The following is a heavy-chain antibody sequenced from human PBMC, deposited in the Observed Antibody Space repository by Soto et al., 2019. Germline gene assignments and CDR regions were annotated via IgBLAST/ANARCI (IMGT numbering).Heavy chain of an antibody. J-gene: IGHJ3*02. CDR3: AREPYCSGGSCPGAFDI. D-gene: IGHD2-15*01. V-gene: IGHV1-8*01. Sequence: ASVKVSCKASGYTFTSYDINWVRQATGQGLEWMGWMNPNSGNTGYAQKFQGRVTMTRNTSISTAYMELSSLRSEDTAVYYCAREPYCSGGSCPGAFDIWGQGTMVTVSS. CDR2: MNPNSGNT. CDR1: GYTFTSYD.